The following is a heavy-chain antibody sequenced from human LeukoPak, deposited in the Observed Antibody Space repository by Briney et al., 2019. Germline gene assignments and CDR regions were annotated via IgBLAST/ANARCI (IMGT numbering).Heavy chain of an antibody. CDR1: GGTFSRYL. Sequence: SVKVSCKASGGTFSRYLINWVRQAPGQGLEWMGGIFPIVGTADYAQKFQGRVTITADESTSTAYMELSSLKSEDTAVYYCARDLVGSRTGYSSGAWDYWGQGTLVTVSS. J-gene: IGHJ4*02. V-gene: IGHV1-69*13. D-gene: IGHD3/OR15-3a*01. CDR3: ARDLVGSRTGYSSGAWDY. CDR2: IFPIVGTA.